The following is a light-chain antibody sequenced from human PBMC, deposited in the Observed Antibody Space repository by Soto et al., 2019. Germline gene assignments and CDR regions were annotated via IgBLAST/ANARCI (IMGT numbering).Light chain of an antibody. J-gene: IGKJ1*01. CDR3: QQYNSYPWT. V-gene: IGKV3-15*01. CDR2: GAS. CDR1: QSVSSN. Sequence: EIVMTQSPATLSLSPGERATLSCRASQSVSSNLAWYQQKPGQAPRLLIYGASTRATGIPARFSGSGSGTEFTLTISSLQPEDFATYYCQQYNSYPWTFGQGTKVDIK.